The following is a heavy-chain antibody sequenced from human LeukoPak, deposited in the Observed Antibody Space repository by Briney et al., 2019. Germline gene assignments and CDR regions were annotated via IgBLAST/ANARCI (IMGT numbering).Heavy chain of an antibody. CDR1: GGSISSYY. V-gene: IGHV4-4*07. CDR2: IYTSGST. CDR3: ARDAPRPDSSSWYAAFDI. D-gene: IGHD6-13*01. J-gene: IGHJ3*02. Sequence: SETLSLTCTVSGGSISSYYWSWIRQPPGKGLEWIGRIYTSGSTNYNPTLKSRVTMSVDTSKNQFSLKLSSVTAADTAVYYCARDAPRPDSSSWYAAFDIWGQGTMVTVSS.